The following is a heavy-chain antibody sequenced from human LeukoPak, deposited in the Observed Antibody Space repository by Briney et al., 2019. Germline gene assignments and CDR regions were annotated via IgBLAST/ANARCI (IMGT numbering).Heavy chain of an antibody. D-gene: IGHD3-10*01. J-gene: IGHJ4*02. Sequence: SVKVSCKASGGTFSSYAISWVRQAPEQGLEWMGGIIPIFGTANYAQKFQGRVTITADESTSTAYMELSSLRSEDTAVYYCARTPPIGGGYYFDYWGQGTLVTVSS. V-gene: IGHV1-69*13. CDR2: IIPIFGTA. CDR1: GGTFSSYA. CDR3: ARTPPIGGGYYFDY.